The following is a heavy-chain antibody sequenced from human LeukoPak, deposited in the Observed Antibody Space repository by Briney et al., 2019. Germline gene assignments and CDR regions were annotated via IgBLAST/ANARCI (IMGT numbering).Heavy chain of an antibody. CDR2: IKFDGSLA. D-gene: IGHD3-16*01. CDR3: VTGHYDSRMYFDL. Sequence: GGSLRLSCTACGLTFSTYWVHWVRQAPGKGLVWVSQIKFDGSLASYADSVKGRFTISRDNAKNTLYLQMNTLGTEDTAVYYCVTGHYDSRMYFDLWGRGTLVTVSS. CDR1: GLTFSTYW. V-gene: IGHV3-74*01. J-gene: IGHJ2*01.